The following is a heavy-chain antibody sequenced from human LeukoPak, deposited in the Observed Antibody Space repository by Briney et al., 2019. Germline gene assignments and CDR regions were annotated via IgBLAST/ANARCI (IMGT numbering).Heavy chain of an antibody. V-gene: IGHV3-7*01. J-gene: IGHJ4*02. CDR2: IKQDGSEK. CDR1: GFNFGGYS. Sequence: PGGSLRLSCEGSGFNFGGYSMSWVRQAPGKGLEWVASIKQDGSEKYYEDSVKGRFTISRDNAKNSVYLQMTSLRGEDTAVYYCASPGSGIWCFDYWGLGTLLTVSS. D-gene: IGHD6-13*01. CDR3: ASPGSGIWCFDY.